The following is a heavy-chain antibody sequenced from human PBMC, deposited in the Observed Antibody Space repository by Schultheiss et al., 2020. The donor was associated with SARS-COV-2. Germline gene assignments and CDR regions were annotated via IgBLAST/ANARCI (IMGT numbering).Heavy chain of an antibody. CDR3: AKTPFGNRYYYYMDV. Sequence: GGSLRLSCAASGFTFSSYAMHWVRQAPGKGLEWVSVIYSGDSTYYADSVKGRFTISRDNSKNTLYLQMNSLRAEDTAVYYCAKTPFGNRYYYYMDVWGKGTTVTVSS. J-gene: IGHJ6*03. D-gene: IGHD4-23*01. CDR2: IYSGDST. V-gene: IGHV3-23*03. CDR1: GFTFSSYA.